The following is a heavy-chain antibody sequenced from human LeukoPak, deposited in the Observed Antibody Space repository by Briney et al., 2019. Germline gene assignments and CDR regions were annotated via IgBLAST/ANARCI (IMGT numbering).Heavy chain of an antibody. Sequence: GSPRLSCAASGFTFSSYEMNWVCQAPRKGLEWVSFISSSGSAIHYADSVRGRFTISRDNAKNSLYLQMSRLRAEDTAVYYCAREKLSFFDSSGYFDYWGQGTLVTVSS. CDR2: ISSSGSAI. CDR1: GFTFSSYE. V-gene: IGHV3-48*03. J-gene: IGHJ4*02. CDR3: AREKLSFFDSSGYFDY. D-gene: IGHD3-22*01.